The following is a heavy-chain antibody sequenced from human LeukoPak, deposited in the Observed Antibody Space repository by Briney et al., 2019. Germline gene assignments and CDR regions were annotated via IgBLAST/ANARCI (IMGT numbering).Heavy chain of an antibody. Sequence: GGSLRLSCAASGFTFSSYEMNWVRQAPGKGLEWVSYISSSGSTIYYADSVKGRFTISRDNAKNSLYLQMNSLGAEDTAVYYCARDGLEYCSGGSCYYDYWGQGTLVTVSS. CDR1: GFTFSSYE. CDR2: ISSSGSTI. J-gene: IGHJ4*02. D-gene: IGHD2-15*01. V-gene: IGHV3-48*03. CDR3: ARDGLEYCSGGSCYYDY.